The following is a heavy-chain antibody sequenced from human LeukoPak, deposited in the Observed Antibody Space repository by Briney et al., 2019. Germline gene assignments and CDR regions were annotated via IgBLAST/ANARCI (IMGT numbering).Heavy chain of an antibody. Sequence: PPGRSLRLSCAASVFIFSSYAMHWVRQAPGKGLEWVAVMSYDGTSEYYADSVRGRFTISRDHSQNMLYLQMNGLRDEDTALYYFMGERRDGKNLAYHFDFWGQGTLVTVSS. CDR1: VFIFSSYA. J-gene: IGHJ4*02. D-gene: IGHD5-24*01. V-gene: IGHV3-30-3*01. CDR3: MGERRDGKNLAYHFDF. CDR2: MSYDGTSE.